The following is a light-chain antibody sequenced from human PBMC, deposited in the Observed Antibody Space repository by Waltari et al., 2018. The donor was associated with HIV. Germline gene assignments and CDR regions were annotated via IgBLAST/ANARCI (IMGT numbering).Light chain of an antibody. J-gene: IGKJ3*01. Sequence: DIQMTQSPSSLSASVGDRVTITCRSSQSIINYVNWFQKKPGKATHLLIYAGNTLQSRVPSRFSGSVSGPDFTLTINNLQPDDFATYYCQQTYNMPLTFGPGTKLDLK. CDR1: QSIINY. CDR2: AGN. CDR3: QQTYNMPLT. V-gene: IGKV1-39*01.